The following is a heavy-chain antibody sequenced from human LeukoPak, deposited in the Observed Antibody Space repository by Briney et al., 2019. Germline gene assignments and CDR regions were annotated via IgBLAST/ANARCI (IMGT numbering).Heavy chain of an antibody. J-gene: IGHJ4*02. CDR1: GGSISSYY. V-gene: IGHV4-59*01. Sequence: SETLSLTCTVSGGSISSYYWSWIRQPPGKGLEWIGYIYYSGSTNCNPSLKSRVTISVDTSKNQFSLKLSSVTAADTAVYYCARDRRQGYSYGFDYWGQGTLVTVSS. CDR2: IYYSGST. CDR3: ARDRRQGYSYGFDY. D-gene: IGHD5-18*01.